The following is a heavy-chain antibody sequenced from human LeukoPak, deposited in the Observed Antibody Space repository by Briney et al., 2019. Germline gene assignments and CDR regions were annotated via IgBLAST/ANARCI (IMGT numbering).Heavy chain of an antibody. J-gene: IGHJ5*02. Sequence: GGSLRLSCAASGFTFSSYVMNWVRQAPGTGLEWVSYINHGGSLMYYADSVKGRFTISRDNTKNSLYLQMSSLRAEDTAVYYCARVIGVGVNFDPWSQGNLVTVSS. CDR2: INHGGSLM. CDR1: GFTFSSYV. D-gene: IGHD4/OR15-4a*01. V-gene: IGHV3-48*03. CDR3: ARVIGVGVNFDP.